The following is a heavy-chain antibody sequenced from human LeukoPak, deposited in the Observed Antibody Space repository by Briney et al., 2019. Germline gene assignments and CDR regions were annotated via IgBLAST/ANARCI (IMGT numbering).Heavy chain of an antibody. Sequence: ASVKVSCKASGGTFSSYAISWVRQAPGQGLEWMGGIIPIFGTANYAQKFQGRVTITADKSTSTAYMELSSLRSEDTAVYYCARSYSNYDYYYYYMDVWGKGTTVTVSS. CDR3: ARSYSNYDYYYYYMDV. J-gene: IGHJ6*03. D-gene: IGHD4-11*01. CDR1: GGTFSSYA. V-gene: IGHV1-69*06. CDR2: IIPIFGTA.